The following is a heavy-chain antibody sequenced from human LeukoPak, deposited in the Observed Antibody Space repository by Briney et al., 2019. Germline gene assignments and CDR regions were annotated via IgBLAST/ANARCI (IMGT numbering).Heavy chain of an antibody. D-gene: IGHD3-10*01. CDR1: GFTFSSYA. CDR3: AKGRGATMVRGYLDY. J-gene: IGHJ4*02. Sequence: PGGSLRLSCAASGFTFSSYAMSWVRQAPGKGLEWVSAISGSGGSTYYADSAKGRFTISRDNSKNTLYLQMNSLRAEDTAVYYCAKGRGATMVRGYLDYWGQGTLVTVSS. V-gene: IGHV3-23*01. CDR2: ISGSGGST.